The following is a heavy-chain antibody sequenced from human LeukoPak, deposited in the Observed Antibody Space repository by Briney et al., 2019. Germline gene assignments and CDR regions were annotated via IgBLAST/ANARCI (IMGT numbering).Heavy chain of an antibody. CDR1: GGSISSSSYY. V-gene: IGHV4-39*07. CDR2: INHSGST. D-gene: IGHD5-24*01. Sequence: SETLSLTCTVSGGSISSSSYYWGWIRQPPGKGLEWIGEINHSGSTNYNPSLKSRVTISVDTSKNQFSLKLSSVTAADTAVYYCARGLRDGYNLGYYFDYWGQGTLVTVSS. CDR3: ARGLRDGYNLGYYFDY. J-gene: IGHJ4*02.